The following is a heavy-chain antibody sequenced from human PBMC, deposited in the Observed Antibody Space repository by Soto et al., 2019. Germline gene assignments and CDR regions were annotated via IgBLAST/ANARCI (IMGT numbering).Heavy chain of an antibody. D-gene: IGHD3-22*01. Sequence: GASVKVSCKASGGTFSSYAISWVRQAPGQGLEWMGGIIPIFGTANYAQKFQGRVTITADKSTSTAYMELSSLRSEDTAVYYCARDLTYYYDSSGYFRGPGGMDVWGQGTTVTVSS. CDR2: IIPIFGTA. J-gene: IGHJ6*02. CDR1: GGTFSSYA. CDR3: ARDLTYYYDSSGYFRGPGGMDV. V-gene: IGHV1-69*06.